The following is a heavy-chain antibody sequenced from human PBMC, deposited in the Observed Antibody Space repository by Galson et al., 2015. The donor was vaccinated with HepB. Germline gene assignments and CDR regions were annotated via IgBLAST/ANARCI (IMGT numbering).Heavy chain of an antibody. Sequence: SVKVSCKASGYTFTSYAMNWVRQAPGQGLEWMGWINTNTGNPTYAQGFTGRFVFSLDTSVSTAYLQISSLKAEDTAVYYCATSFSGSGRRFDYWGQGTLVTVSS. CDR3: ATSFSGSGRRFDY. CDR1: GYTFTSYA. D-gene: IGHD3-10*01. J-gene: IGHJ4*02. V-gene: IGHV7-4-1*02. CDR2: INTNTGNP.